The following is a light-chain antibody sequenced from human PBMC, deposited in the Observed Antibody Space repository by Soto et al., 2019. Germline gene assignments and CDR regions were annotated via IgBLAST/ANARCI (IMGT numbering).Light chain of an antibody. J-gene: IGLJ1*01. CDR3: ISYTGSSTYV. V-gene: IGLV2-14*01. CDR2: EVT. CDR1: SSDVGGYNS. Sequence: QSVLTQPASVSGSPGQSITISCTGTSSDVGGYNSVSWYQQYPARAPKLMIYEVTNRPSGVSNRFSGSKSDNTASLTISGLQAEDEADYYCISYTGSSTYVFGTGTKLTV.